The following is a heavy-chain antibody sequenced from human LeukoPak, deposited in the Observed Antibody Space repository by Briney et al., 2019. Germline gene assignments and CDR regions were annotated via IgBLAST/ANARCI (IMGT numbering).Heavy chain of an antibody. CDR2: INLNSGGG. J-gene: IGHJ4*02. D-gene: IGHD3-22*01. CDR1: VYTFTGYD. Sequence: ATVNVSCKASVYTFTGYDMHWGRQAPGQGREWLGWINLNSGGGNYAQKFQGRVTMTRDTSISTAYMELSRLRSDDTAVYYCASLSSNYYDTSGFDYWGQGTLVTVSS. V-gene: IGHV1-2*02. CDR3: ASLSSNYYDTSGFDY.